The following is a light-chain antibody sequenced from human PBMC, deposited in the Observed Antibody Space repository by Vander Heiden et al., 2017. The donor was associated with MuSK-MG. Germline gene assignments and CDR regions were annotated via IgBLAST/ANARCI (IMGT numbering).Light chain of an antibody. CDR2: AAS. Sequence: DIQMTQSPSSLSASVGDRVTITCRASQSIISYLNWYQQKSGKAPKLLIYAASSLQSGVPSRFSGSGFGTDFTLTISSLQPEDFATYYCQQTYRIRWTFGQGTKVEIK. J-gene: IGKJ1*01. V-gene: IGKV1-39*01. CDR3: QQTYRIRWT. CDR1: QSIISY.